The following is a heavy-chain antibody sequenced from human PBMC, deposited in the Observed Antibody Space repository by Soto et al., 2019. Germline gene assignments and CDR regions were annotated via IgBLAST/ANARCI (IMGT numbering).Heavy chain of an antibody. CDR1: SDSMNSGGYY. D-gene: IGHD6-6*01. CDR3: ARRGGSSSGYYYYAMDV. CDR2: IYSNGDT. J-gene: IGHJ6*02. V-gene: IGHV4-31*03. Sequence: SETLSLTCSVSSDSMNSGGYYWSWIRQHPGKGLEWIGYIYSNGDTYYNPSLKSRVTISIDTSKNQFSLNLTSVTAADTAVYYCARRGGSSSGYYYYAMDVWGQGTTVTVSS.